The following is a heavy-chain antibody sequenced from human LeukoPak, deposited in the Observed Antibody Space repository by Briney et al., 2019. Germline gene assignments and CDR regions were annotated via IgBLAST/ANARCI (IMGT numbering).Heavy chain of an antibody. V-gene: IGHV3-33*01. CDR1: GFTFSNYA. CDR2: IWYDGSNK. CDR3: ARVFSGSGSSGSFDS. J-gene: IGHJ4*02. D-gene: IGHD3-3*01. Sequence: PGGSLRLSCAASGFTFSNYAMHWVRQAPGKGLEWVADIWYDGSNKYYADSVKGRFTISRDNSKNTLYLQMNSLRAEDTGVYYCARVFSGSGSSGSFDSWGQGTQVTVSS.